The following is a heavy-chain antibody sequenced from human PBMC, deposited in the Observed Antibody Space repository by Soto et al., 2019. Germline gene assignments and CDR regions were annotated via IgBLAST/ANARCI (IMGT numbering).Heavy chain of an antibody. Sequence: EVQLVESGGGLVKPGGSLRLSCAASGFNFSRYSMHWVRQAPGKGLEWVSSISGSSSSIYSADSLKGRFTISRDNAKTSLYLQMNSLRAEDTAVYYCARFSSRWPDTSLYFSDYWGQGTLVTVSS. CDR3: ARFSSRWPDTSLYFSDY. CDR2: ISGSSSSI. V-gene: IGHV3-21*01. CDR1: GFNFSRYS. D-gene: IGHD6-13*01. J-gene: IGHJ4*02.